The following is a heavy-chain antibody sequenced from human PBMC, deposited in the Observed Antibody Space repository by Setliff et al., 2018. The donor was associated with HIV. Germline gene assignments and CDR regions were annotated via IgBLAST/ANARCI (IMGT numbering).Heavy chain of an antibody. V-gene: IGHV1-18*01. CDR1: GYTLTELS. D-gene: IGHD1-20*01. CDR2: ISAYNGNT. CDR3: ARDVDNAGTHPPDY. Sequence: ASVKVSCKVSGYTLTELSMHWVRQAPGQGLEWMGWISAYNGNTNYAQKFQGRVTMTTDTSTSTAYMEMRSLRSDDTAVYFCARDVDNAGTHPPDYWGQGTLVTVSS. J-gene: IGHJ4*02.